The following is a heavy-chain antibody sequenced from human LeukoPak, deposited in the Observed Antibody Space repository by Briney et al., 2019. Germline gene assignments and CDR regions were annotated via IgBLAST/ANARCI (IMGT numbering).Heavy chain of an antibody. Sequence: GGSLRLSCAASGFTFSSYSMNWVRQAPGKGLEWVSSISSTSIHIYYADSVKGRFTISRDNAKNSLYLQMNSLRAEDTAVYYCARVVATKDGMDVWGQGTTVTVSS. V-gene: IGHV3-21*01. CDR2: ISSTSIHI. J-gene: IGHJ6*02. CDR3: ARVVATKDGMDV. CDR1: GFTFSSYS. D-gene: IGHD5-12*01.